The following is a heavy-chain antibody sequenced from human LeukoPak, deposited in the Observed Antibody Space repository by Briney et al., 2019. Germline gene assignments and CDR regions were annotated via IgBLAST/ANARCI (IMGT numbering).Heavy chain of an antibody. J-gene: IGHJ6*04. CDR2: IKQDGSEK. D-gene: IGHD6-13*01. Sequence: GGSLRLSCAASGFTFSSYWMSWVRQAPGKGLEWVANIKQDGSEKYYVDSVKGRFTISRDNAKNSLYLQMNSLRAEDTAVYYCARDRRTSSWYENYYGMDVWGKGTTVTVSP. CDR1: GFTFSSYW. V-gene: IGHV3-7*03. CDR3: ARDRRTSSWYENYYGMDV.